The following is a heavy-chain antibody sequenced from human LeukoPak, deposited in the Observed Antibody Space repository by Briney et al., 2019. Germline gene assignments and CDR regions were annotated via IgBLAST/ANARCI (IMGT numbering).Heavy chain of an antibody. CDR3: ARASQWLGFDD. D-gene: IGHD6-19*01. CDR2: FYNGGST. Sequence: GGSLRLSCAASGFTVSSNHMSWVRRAPGKGLEWGSVFYNGGSTNYADSVKGRFTISSDNSKHTLYLQMNSLRVEDTAVYFCARASQWLGFDDWGQGTLVTVSS. V-gene: IGHV3-66*01. CDR1: GFTVSSNH. J-gene: IGHJ4*02.